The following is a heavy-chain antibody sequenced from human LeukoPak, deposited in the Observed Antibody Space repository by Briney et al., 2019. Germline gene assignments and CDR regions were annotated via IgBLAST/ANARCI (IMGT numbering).Heavy chain of an antibody. CDR2: IYYSGST. V-gene: IGHV4-59*01. CDR3: ARDSGRYFDWLLPQGSAFDI. Sequence: SETLSLTCTVSGGSISSYYWSWIRQPPGKGLGWIGYIYYSGSTNYNPSLKSRVTISVDTSKNQFSLKLSSVTAADTAVYYCARDSGRYFDWLLPQGSAFDIWGQGTMVTVSS. CDR1: GGSISSYY. J-gene: IGHJ3*02. D-gene: IGHD3-9*01.